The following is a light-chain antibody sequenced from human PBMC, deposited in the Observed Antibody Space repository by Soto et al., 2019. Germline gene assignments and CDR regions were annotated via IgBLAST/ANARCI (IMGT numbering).Light chain of an antibody. CDR1: SSDLGGYNY. J-gene: IGLJ2*01. CDR3: SSYTSSSTLV. CDR2: EVS. Sequence: QSALTQPASVSGSPGQSITISCTGTSSDLGGYNYVSWYQQHPGKAPKVMIYEVSNRPSGVSNRFSGSKSGNTASLTISGLHAEDEADYYCSSYTSSSTLVFGGGTKLTVL. V-gene: IGLV2-14*01.